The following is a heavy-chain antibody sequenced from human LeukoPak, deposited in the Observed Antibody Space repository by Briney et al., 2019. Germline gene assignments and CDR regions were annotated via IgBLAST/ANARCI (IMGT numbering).Heavy chain of an antibody. CDR2: INPNSGGT. CDR1: GYTFTGYY. D-gene: IGHD3-3*01. Sequence: ASVKVSCKASGYTFTGYYVHWVRQAPGQGLEWMGWINPNSGGTSYAQKFQGRVTLTRDTSINTAYMELSRLRADDTAVYYCARGRAVEWLFNNDAFDNWGQGTLVTVSS. J-gene: IGHJ3*02. CDR3: ARGRAVEWLFNNDAFDN. V-gene: IGHV1-2*02.